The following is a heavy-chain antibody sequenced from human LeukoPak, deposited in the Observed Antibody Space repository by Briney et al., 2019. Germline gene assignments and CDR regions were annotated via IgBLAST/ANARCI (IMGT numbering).Heavy chain of an antibody. D-gene: IGHD6-13*01. CDR2: INTDGSST. V-gene: IGHV3-74*01. CDR3: ARVSSSSWRALDY. CDR1: GFTFSSYW. J-gene: IGHJ4*02. Sequence: GGSLRLSCAASGFTFSSYWMHWVRQAPGKGLVWVSRINTDGSSTSYADSVEGRFTISRDNAKNTLYLQMNSLRAEDTAVYYCARVSSSSWRALDYWGQGTLVTVSS.